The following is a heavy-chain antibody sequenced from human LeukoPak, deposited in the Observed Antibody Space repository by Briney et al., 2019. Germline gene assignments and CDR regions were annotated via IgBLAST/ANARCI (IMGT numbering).Heavy chain of an antibody. Sequence: GASVKVSCKASGGTFSSYAISWVRQAPGQGREWMGGIIPIFGTANYAQKFQGRVTITADESTSTAYMELSSLRSEDTAVYYCARDWSISHVFDIWGQGTMVTVSS. CDR3: ARDWSISHVFDI. D-gene: IGHD3-3*01. J-gene: IGHJ3*02. CDR1: GGTFSSYA. V-gene: IGHV1-69*13. CDR2: IIPIFGTA.